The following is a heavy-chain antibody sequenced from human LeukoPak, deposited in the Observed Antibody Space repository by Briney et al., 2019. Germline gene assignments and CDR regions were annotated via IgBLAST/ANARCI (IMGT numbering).Heavy chain of an antibody. J-gene: IGHJ4*02. V-gene: IGHV4-59*01. CDR2: IYYSGST. CDR1: GGSISSYY. D-gene: IGHD6-19*01. Sequence: SETLSLTCTVSGGSISSYYWSWIRQPPGKGLEWIGYIYYSGSTNYNPSLKSRVTISVDTSKNQFSLKLSSVTAADTAVYYCARIHGGGWYYFDYRGQGTLVTVSS. CDR3: ARIHGGGWYYFDY.